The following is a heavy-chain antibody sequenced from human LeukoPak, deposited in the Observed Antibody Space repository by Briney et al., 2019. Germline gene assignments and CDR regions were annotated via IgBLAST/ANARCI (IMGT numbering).Heavy chain of an antibody. CDR2: IYYSGST. D-gene: IGHD3-10*01. J-gene: IGHJ4*02. CDR1: GGSISSYY. V-gene: IGHV4-59*01. Sequence: SGTLTLTCTVSGGSISSYYWSWIRQPPGKGLQWIGYIYYSGSTNYNPSLKSRVTISVDTSKNQFSLKLSSVTAASTAVYYCARERTDYGSGSYYTDYWGQGTLVTVSS. CDR3: ARERTDYGSGSYYTDY.